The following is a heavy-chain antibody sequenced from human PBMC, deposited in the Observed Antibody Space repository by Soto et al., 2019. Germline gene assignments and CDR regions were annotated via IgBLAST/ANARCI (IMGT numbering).Heavy chain of an antibody. Sequence: SVKVSCKASGGTFSSYAISWVRQAPGQGLEWMGGIIPIFGTANYAQKFQGRVTITADESTSTAYMELSSLRSEDTAVYYCARPGMATIPSSHYYYGMEVWGQGTTVTVSS. CDR2: IIPIFGTA. V-gene: IGHV1-69*13. J-gene: IGHJ6*02. CDR3: ARPGMATIPSSHYYYGMEV. CDR1: GGTFSSYA. D-gene: IGHD3-10*01.